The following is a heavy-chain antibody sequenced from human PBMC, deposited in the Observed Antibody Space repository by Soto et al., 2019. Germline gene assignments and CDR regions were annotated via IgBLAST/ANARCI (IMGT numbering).Heavy chain of an antibody. Sequence: SETLSLTCTVSGGSISSYYWSWIRQPPGKGLEWIGYIYYSGSTNYNPSLKSRVTISVDTSKNQFSLKLSSVTAADTAVYYCARGLGSRIAAAGRRWFDPWGQGTLVTVS. CDR3: ARGLGSRIAAAGRRWFDP. V-gene: IGHV4-59*01. CDR2: IYYSGST. CDR1: GGSISSYY. D-gene: IGHD6-13*01. J-gene: IGHJ5*02.